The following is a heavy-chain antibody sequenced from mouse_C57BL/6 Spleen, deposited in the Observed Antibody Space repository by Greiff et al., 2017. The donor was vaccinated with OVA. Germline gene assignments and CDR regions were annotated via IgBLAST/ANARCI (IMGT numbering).Heavy chain of an antibody. D-gene: IGHD2-1*01. CDR2: IWSGGST. V-gene: IGHV2-2*01. CDR3: ARLLFSSMDY. J-gene: IGHJ4*01. CDR1: GFSLTSYG. Sequence: VKLMESGPGLVQPSQSLSITCTVSGFSLTSYGVDWVRQSPGKGLEWLGVIWSGGSTDYNAAFISRLSISKDNSKSQVFFKMNSLQADDTAIYYWARLLFSSMDYWGQGTSVTVSS.